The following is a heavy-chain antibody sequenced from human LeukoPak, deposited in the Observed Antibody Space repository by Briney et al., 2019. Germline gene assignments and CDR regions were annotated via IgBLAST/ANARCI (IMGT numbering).Heavy chain of an antibody. CDR1: GGTFSSYA. CDR2: VIPIFGTA. J-gene: IGHJ5*02. V-gene: IGHV1-69*01. D-gene: IGHD5-12*01. Sequence: SVKVSCKASGGTFSSYAISWVRQAPGQGLEWMGGVIPIFGTANYAQKFQGRVTITADESTSTAYMELSSLRSEDTAVYYCARGGATKFNWFDPWGQGTLVTVSS. CDR3: ARGGATKFNWFDP.